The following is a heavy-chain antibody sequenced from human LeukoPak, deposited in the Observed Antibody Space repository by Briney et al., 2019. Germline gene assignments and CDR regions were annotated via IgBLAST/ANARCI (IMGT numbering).Heavy chain of an antibody. CDR1: GGPISSGGYY. CDR2: IYYSGST. V-gene: IGHV4-31*03. D-gene: IGHD2-15*01. CDR3: ARDPYCSGGSCYESAQGMDV. Sequence: SQTLSLTCTVSGGPISSGGYYWSWIRQHPGKGLEWIGYIYYSGSTYYNPSLKSRVTISVDTSKNQFSLKLSSVTAADTAVYYCARDPYCSGGSCYESAQGMDVWGQGTTVTVSS. J-gene: IGHJ6*02.